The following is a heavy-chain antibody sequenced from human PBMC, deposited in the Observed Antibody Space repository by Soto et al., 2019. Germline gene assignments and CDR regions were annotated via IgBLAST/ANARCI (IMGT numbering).Heavy chain of an antibody. CDR2: ISGSGGST. CDR1: GFTFSSYA. CDR3: AKDRDRIQLWLHFFDY. D-gene: IGHD5-18*01. V-gene: IGHV3-23*01. J-gene: IGHJ4*02. Sequence: GGSLRLSCAASGFTFSSYAMSWVRQAPGKGLEWVSAISGSGGSTYYADSVKGRFTISRDNSKNTLYLQMNSRRAEDTAVYYCAKDRDRIQLWLHFFDYWGQGTLVTVSS.